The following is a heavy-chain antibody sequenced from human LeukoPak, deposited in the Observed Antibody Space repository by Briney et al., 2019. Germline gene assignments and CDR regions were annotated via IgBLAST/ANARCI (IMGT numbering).Heavy chain of an antibody. V-gene: IGHV4-38-2*02. CDR3: ARARARITMVRGVTQDAFDI. CDR2: IYHSGST. CDR1: GYSISSGYY. Sequence: PSETLSLTCTVSGYSISSGYYWGWIRQPPGKGLEWIGSIYHSGSTYYNPSLKSRVTISVDTSKNQFSLKLSSVTAADTAVYYCARARARITMVRGVTQDAFDIWGQGTMVTVSS. D-gene: IGHD3-10*01. J-gene: IGHJ3*02.